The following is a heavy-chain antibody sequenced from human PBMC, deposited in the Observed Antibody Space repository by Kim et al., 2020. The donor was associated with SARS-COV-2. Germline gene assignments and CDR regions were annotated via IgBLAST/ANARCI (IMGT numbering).Heavy chain of an antibody. CDR2: IYPGDSDT. Sequence: GESLKISCKGSGYSFTSYWIGWVRQMPGKGLEWMGIIYPGDSDTRYSPSFQGQFTISADKAISTAYLQWSSLKASDTAMYYCARRLYSEDFDYWGQGTLVTVSS. CDR1: GYSFTSYW. J-gene: IGHJ4*02. CDR3: ARRLYSEDFDY. D-gene: IGHD3-10*02. V-gene: IGHV5-51*01.